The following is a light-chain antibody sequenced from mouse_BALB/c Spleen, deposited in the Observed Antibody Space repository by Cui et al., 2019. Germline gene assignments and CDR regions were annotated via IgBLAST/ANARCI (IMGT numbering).Light chain of an antibody. Sequence: QIVLTQSTAIMSASPGEKVTMTCSASSSVSYMYWYQQKPGSSPRLLIYDTSNLASGVPVRFSGSGSGTSYSLTISRMEAEDAATYYCQQWSSYPRTFGGGTKLE. CDR1: SSVSY. V-gene: IGKV4-55*01. J-gene: IGKJ1*01. CDR3: QQWSSYPRT. CDR2: DTS.